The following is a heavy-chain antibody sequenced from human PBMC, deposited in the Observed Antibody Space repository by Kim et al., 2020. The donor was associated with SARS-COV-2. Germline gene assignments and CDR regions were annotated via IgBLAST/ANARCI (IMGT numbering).Heavy chain of an antibody. J-gene: IGHJ4*02. D-gene: IGHD5-12*01. V-gene: IGHV3-30-3*01. CDR3: ARGGDGYNHFDY. CDR2: ISYDGSNK. CDR1: GFTFSSYA. Sequence: GGSLRLSCAASGFTFSSYAMHWVRQAPGKGLEWVAVISYDGSNKYYADSVKGRFTISRDNSKNTLYLQMNSLRAEDTAVYYCARGGDGYNHFDYWGQGTLVTVSS.